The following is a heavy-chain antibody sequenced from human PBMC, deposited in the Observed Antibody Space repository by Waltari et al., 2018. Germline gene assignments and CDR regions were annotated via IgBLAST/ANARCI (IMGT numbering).Heavy chain of an antibody. CDR3: ARVSGRSSTGYGLDV. D-gene: IGHD3-10*01. Sequence: QGLLQESGPGLVKPSETLSLACTVSGGSISRYYWSWIRQPPGKGLEWIGYIDYSGSSISNPSLKSRVTLSVDTSKNQFSLKLNFVTPADTAIYYCARVSGRSSTGYGLDVWGQGTTVTVSS. CDR1: GGSISRYY. J-gene: IGHJ6*02. CDR2: IDYSGSS. V-gene: IGHV4-59*01.